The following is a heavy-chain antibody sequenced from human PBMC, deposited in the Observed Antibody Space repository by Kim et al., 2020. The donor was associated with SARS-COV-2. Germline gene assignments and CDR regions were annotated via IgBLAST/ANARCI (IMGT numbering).Heavy chain of an antibody. CDR1: GFTFSSYE. J-gene: IGHJ4*02. V-gene: IGHV3-48*03. Sequence: GGSLRLSCAASGFTFSSYEMNWVRQAPGKGLEWVSYISSSGSTIYYADSVKGRFTISRDNAKNSLYLQMNSLRAEDTAVYYCARGIAAAGLPLGYWGQGTLVTVSS. CDR2: ISSSGSTI. CDR3: ARGIAAAGLPLGY. D-gene: IGHD6-13*01.